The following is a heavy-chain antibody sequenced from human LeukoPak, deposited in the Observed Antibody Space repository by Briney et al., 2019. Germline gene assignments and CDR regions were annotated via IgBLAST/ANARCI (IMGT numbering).Heavy chain of an antibody. CDR1: GFTFSSYA. CDR3: ARGAAAAILYFDY. V-gene: IGHV3-21*01. D-gene: IGHD6-13*01. CDR2: ISSSSSYI. J-gene: IGHJ4*02. Sequence: GGSLRLSCAASGFTFSSYAMSWVRQAPGKGLEWVSSISSSSSYIYYADSVKGRFTISRDNAKNSLYLQMNSLRAEDTAVYYCARGAAAAILYFDYWGQGTLVTVSS.